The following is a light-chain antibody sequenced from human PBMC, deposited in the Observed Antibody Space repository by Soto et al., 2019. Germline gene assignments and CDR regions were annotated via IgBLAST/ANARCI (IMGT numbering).Light chain of an antibody. CDR3: QQYNNCPWT. CDR1: QSVSSN. J-gene: IGKJ1*01. CDR2: GAS. V-gene: IGKV3-15*01. Sequence: EIVMTQSPATLSVSPGERATLSCRASQSVSSNLAWYQQKPGQAPRLLIYGASTRATGIPARFSGSGSGTEFTLTISSLQSEDFAVYYFQQYNNCPWTFGQGTKVEIK.